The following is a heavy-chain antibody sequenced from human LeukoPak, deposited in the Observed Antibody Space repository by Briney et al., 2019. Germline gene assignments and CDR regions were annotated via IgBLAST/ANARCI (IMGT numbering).Heavy chain of an antibody. CDR3: ARVASGYSYGPDYYYYMDV. Sequence: SETLSLTCTVSGGSLSSSSYYWGWLRQPPGRGLEWIGSIYYSGSTYDNPSLKSRVTISVDTSKNQFSLKLSSVTAADTAVYYCARVASGYSYGPDYYYYMDVWGKGTTVTISS. V-gene: IGHV4-39*07. CDR1: GGSLSSSSYY. D-gene: IGHD5-18*01. CDR2: IYYSGST. J-gene: IGHJ6*03.